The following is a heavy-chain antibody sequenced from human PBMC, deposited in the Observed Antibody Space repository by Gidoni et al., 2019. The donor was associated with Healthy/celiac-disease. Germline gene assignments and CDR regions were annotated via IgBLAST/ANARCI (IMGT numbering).Heavy chain of an antibody. CDR2: IGYYGSNK. J-gene: IGHJ2*01. D-gene: IGHD1-26*01. CDR3: ARGGNSETYSHYYYFDL. CDR1: GLTFSSPG. Sequence: QVQLVEYGGGVVQPGRSLRLPCAASGLTFSSPGMHWVRQAPGTVLEWVAVIGYYGSNKFYAASVKGRFTISSYNSKNTLYLQMNSLRAEDAAVYNCARGGNSETYSHYYYFDLWGRGTLVTVFS. V-gene: IGHV3-33*01.